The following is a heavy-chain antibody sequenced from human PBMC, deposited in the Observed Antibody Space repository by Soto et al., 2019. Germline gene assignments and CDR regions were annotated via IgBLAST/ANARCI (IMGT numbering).Heavy chain of an antibody. Sequence: GGSLRLSCATSGFTLSGFDIHWVRQASGEGLEWVGRIKTKVESYATELAASVKGRFTISRDDPKNTAYLEMNSLKTEDTAVYYCTRRYCSGGGCYSDFDYWGQGALVTVSS. V-gene: IGHV3-73*01. J-gene: IGHJ4*02. CDR3: TRRYCSGGGCYSDFDY. D-gene: IGHD2-15*01. CDR2: IKTKVESYAT. CDR1: GFTLSGFD.